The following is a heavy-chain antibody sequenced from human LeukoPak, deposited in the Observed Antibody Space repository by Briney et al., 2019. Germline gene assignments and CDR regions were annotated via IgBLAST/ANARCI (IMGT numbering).Heavy chain of an antibody. CDR3: ARKTGSGSYHLDY. D-gene: IGHD3-10*01. Sequence: GGSLRLSCAASGFTFSSYSMNWVRQAPGKGLEWVSSISSSSSYIYYADSVKGRFTISRDNAKNSLYLQMNSLRAEDTAVYYCARKTGSGSYHLDYWGQGTLVTVSS. J-gene: IGHJ4*02. CDR1: GFTFSSYS. V-gene: IGHV3-21*01. CDR2: ISSSSSYI.